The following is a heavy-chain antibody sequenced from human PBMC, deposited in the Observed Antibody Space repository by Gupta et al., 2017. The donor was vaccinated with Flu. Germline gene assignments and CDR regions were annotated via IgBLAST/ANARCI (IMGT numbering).Heavy chain of an antibody. Sequence: VESGGGLIQPGGSLRLSFAASGFTVSTAYMNWVRQAPGKGLEWVSVLYSGGSTYYADSVKGRFTISRDNSKNTVYLQMTGLRAEDTAVYYCARTFSADNTFDLWGQGTMVTVSS. J-gene: IGHJ3*01. V-gene: IGHV3-53*01. CDR2: LYSGGST. CDR1: GFTVSTAY. CDR3: ARTFSADNTFDL.